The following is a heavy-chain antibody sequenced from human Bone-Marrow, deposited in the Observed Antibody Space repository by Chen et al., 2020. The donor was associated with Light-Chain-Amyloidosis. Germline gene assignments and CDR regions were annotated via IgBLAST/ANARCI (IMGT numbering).Heavy chain of an antibody. D-gene: IGHD3-10*01. CDR3: ARDRFYGSGSYYIFDY. Sequence: QVQLVQSGAEVKKPGASVKVSCKASGYTFTNYALHWVRQAPGQRLEWMGWINAGNGNTKYSLKFQGRVTITRDTSASIAYMELSSLRSEDTAVYYCARDRFYGSGSYYIFDYWGQGTLVTVSS. CDR1: GYTFTNYA. J-gene: IGHJ4*02. CDR2: INAGNGNT. V-gene: IGHV1-3*01.